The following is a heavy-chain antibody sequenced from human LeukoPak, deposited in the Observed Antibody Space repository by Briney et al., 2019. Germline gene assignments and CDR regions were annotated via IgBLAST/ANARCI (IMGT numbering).Heavy chain of an antibody. CDR3: ASSDVIRFLEWLLNY. V-gene: IGHV4-39*01. Sequence: WIRQPPGKGLEWIGSIYYSGSTYYNPSLKSRVTISVDTSKNQFSLKLSSVTAADTAVYYCASSDVIRFLEWLLNYWGQGTLVTVSS. J-gene: IGHJ4*02. CDR2: IYYSGST. D-gene: IGHD3-3*01.